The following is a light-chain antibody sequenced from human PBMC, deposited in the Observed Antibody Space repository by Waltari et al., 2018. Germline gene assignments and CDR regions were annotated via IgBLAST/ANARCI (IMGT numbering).Light chain of an antibody. J-gene: IGKJ1*01. Sequence: EIVLTPSPAASALSRGKRVTLPCRASQSVGSSSLAWYQQKPGQAPRLVIYRASRRATGIPDRFSGSGSGTDFSLTISRLEPEDFAVYYCQQHGTLPATFGQGTKVEIK. CDR3: QQHGTLPAT. CDR1: QSVGSSS. CDR2: RAS. V-gene: IGKV3-20*01.